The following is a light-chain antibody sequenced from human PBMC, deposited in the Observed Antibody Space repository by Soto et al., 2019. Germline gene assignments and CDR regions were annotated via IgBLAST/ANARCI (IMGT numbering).Light chain of an antibody. Sequence: QSVLTQPPSVSGAPGQTVTISCTGGSSDIGAGYDVHWYQQLPGRAPQLLIYNDNNRPSGVPDRFSGSKSGTSASLAVTGLQAEDEADYYCQSYDSSLSAPCVFGTGTKLTVL. CDR1: SSDIGAGYD. J-gene: IGLJ1*01. V-gene: IGLV1-40*01. CDR3: QSYDSSLSAPCV. CDR2: NDN.